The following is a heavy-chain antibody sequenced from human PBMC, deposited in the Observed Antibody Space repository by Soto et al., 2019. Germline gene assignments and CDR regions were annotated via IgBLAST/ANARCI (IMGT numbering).Heavy chain of an antibody. V-gene: IGHV1-69*02. J-gene: IGHJ4*02. D-gene: IGHD3-10*01. CDR2: IIPMLSMS. Sequence: QVQLVQSGAEVKKSGSSVRVSCKASGGTFNSYTLSWVRQAPGQRLEWMGRIIPMLSMSTYAQKFQGRVSIIADKSTNTGYLDLSSLRSDATAIYYCATSYGSGSRPFDYWGQGTLVTVSS. CDR1: GGTFNSYT. CDR3: ATSYGSGSRPFDY.